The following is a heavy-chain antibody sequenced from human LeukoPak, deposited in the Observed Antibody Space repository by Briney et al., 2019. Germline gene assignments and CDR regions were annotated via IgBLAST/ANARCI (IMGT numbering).Heavy chain of an antibody. CDR3: AKVHYTASFPGSFPGRNYFDS. CDR1: GFAFSGYG. J-gene: IGHJ4*02. CDR2: IGARGDVT. Sequence: GGSLRLSCTVSGFAFSGYGMSWVGQAPGKGPEWVSSIGARGDVTYSADSVKGRFTISRDNSKRTLFLQMNSLRAEDTAVYYCAKVHYTASFPGSFPGRNYFDSWGQGSLVTVSS. V-gene: IGHV3-23*01. D-gene: IGHD1-26*01.